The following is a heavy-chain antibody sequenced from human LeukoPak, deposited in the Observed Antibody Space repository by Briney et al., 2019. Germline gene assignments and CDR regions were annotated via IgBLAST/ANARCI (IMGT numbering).Heavy chain of an antibody. Sequence: KFQARVTITRDTSASTAYMELSRLRSEDTAVYYCARDPIGSRWPYYFDYWGQGTLVTVSS. D-gene: IGHD6-13*01. V-gene: IGHV1-3*01. CDR3: ARDPIGSRWPYYFDY. J-gene: IGHJ4*02.